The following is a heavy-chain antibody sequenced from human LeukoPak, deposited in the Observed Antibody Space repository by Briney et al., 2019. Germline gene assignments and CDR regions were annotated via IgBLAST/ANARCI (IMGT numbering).Heavy chain of an antibody. J-gene: IGHJ4*02. CDR2: IYHSGST. CDR3: ARRSSGYSLDY. Sequence: SETLSLTCTVSGYSLSSGYYWGWGRQPPGKGLEWIGSIYHSGSTYYNPSLKSRVTISVDTSKNQFSLKLSSVTAADTAVYYCARRSSGYSLDYWGQGTLVTVSP. CDR1: GYSLSSGYY. V-gene: IGHV4-38-2*02. D-gene: IGHD3-22*01.